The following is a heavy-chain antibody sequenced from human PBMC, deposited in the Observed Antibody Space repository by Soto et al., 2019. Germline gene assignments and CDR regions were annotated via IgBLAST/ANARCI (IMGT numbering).Heavy chain of an antibody. V-gene: IGHV4-39*01. Sequence: PSETLSLTCTVSGGSVSSSTSYWSWIRQPPGKGLEYIGGIYYSGRTYYNPSLKSRVAVSVDTSKNQFSLRLRSVTAADTAVYYCARPSSGTYRFDYWGQGTLVTVSS. CDR3: ARPSSGTYRFDY. J-gene: IGHJ4*02. D-gene: IGHD1-26*01. CDR1: GGSVSSSTSY. CDR2: IYYSGRT.